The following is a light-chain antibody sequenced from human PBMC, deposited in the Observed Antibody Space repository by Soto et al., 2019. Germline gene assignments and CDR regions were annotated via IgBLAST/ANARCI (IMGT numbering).Light chain of an antibody. Sequence: QSALTQPASVSGSPGQSITISCTGTNNDIGIYNYVSWYQHHPGKAPKLMIYEVSNRPSGVSHRFSGSKSGNTASLTISGLQAEDEADYYCSSYTITTSEVFGGGTKVTVL. CDR2: EVS. CDR3: SSYTITTSEV. J-gene: IGLJ2*01. CDR1: NNDIGIYNY. V-gene: IGLV2-14*01.